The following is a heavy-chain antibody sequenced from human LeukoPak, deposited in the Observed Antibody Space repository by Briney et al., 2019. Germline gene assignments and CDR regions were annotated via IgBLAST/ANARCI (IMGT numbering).Heavy chain of an antibody. CDR2: ISGSGGST. Sequence: PGGSLRLSCAASGFTFSSYAMTWVRQAPGKGLEWVSSISGSGGSTYYADSVKGRFTISRDNSKNTLSLQMNSLRAEDTAVYYCATYLGAGTYFDNWGQGTLVTVSS. V-gene: IGHV3-23*01. CDR1: GFTFSSYA. CDR3: ATYLGAGTYFDN. J-gene: IGHJ4*02. D-gene: IGHD3-10*01.